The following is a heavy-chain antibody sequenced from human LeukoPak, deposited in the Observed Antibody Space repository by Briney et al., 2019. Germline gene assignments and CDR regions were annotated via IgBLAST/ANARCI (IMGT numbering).Heavy chain of an antibody. V-gene: IGHV5-51*01. CDR2: IYPGDSDT. J-gene: IGHJ3*02. CDR1: GYSFPDYW. Sequence: GEPLKISCKASGYSFPDYWIGWVRQMPGKGQEWMGIIYPGDSDTRESPSFQGQVTVSADTSINTAYLQWKSLRASDTAMYFCATHGRKPGTADALDIWGQGTMVTVSS. D-gene: IGHD1-14*01. CDR3: ATHGRKPGTADALDI.